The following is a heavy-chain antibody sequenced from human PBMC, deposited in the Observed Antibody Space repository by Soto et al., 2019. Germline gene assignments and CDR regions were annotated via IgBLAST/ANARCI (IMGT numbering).Heavy chain of an antibody. CDR3: ARVALGYCSGGSCRNYWYFDL. V-gene: IGHV3-64*01. D-gene: IGHD2-15*01. J-gene: IGHJ2*01. Sequence: GGSLRLSCAASGFPFSSYAMHWVRQAPGKGLEYVSAISSNGGSTYYANSVKGRFTISRDNSKNTLYLQVGSLRAEDMAVYYCARVALGYCSGGSCRNYWYFDLWGRGTLVTVSS. CDR1: GFPFSSYA. CDR2: ISSNGGST.